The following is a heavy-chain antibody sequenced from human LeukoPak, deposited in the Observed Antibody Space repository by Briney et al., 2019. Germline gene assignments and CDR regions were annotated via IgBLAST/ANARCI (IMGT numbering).Heavy chain of an antibody. CDR3: AKNWQQLVLRLLYFDL. J-gene: IGHJ2*01. CDR1: GFTFSNYG. Sequence: PGRSLTVSCAASGFTFSNYGMYWVRQAPGKGLEWVAVISYDGNNKYYVDSVKGRFTISRDNSKNTLYLQMNSLRADDTAVYYCAKNWQQLVLRLLYFDLWGRGTMGTVSS. CDR2: ISYDGNNK. D-gene: IGHD6-13*01. V-gene: IGHV3-30*18.